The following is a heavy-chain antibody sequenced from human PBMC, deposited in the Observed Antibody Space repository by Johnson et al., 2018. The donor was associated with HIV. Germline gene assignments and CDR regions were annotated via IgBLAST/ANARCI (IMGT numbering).Heavy chain of an antibody. CDR2: INWNGGST. J-gene: IGHJ3*02. CDR3: ARGTKCDDSGGNQGVNAFDI. D-gene: IGHD3-22*01. V-gene: IGHV3-20*04. CDR1: GFTFSSYA. Sequence: VQLVESGGGLVQPGGSLRLSCAASGFTFSSYAMSWVRQAPGKGLEWVSGINWNGGSTGYADSVKGRFTISRDNAKNSLYLQMNSLRAEDTALYYCARGTKCDDSGGNQGVNAFDIWGQGTMVTVSS.